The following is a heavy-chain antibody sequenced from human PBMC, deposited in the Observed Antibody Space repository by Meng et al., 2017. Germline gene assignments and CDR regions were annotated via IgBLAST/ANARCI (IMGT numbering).Heavy chain of an antibody. CDR2: ISSSGSTI. Sequence: GESLKISCAASGFTFSDYYMSWIRQAPGKGLEWVSYISSSGSTIYYADSVKGRFTISRDNAKNSLYLQMNSLRAEDTAVYYCARSSYSWRFDYWGQGTLVTVSS. J-gene: IGHJ4*02. V-gene: IGHV3-11*04. CDR1: GFTFSDYY. CDR3: ARSSYSWRFDY. D-gene: IGHD2-21*01.